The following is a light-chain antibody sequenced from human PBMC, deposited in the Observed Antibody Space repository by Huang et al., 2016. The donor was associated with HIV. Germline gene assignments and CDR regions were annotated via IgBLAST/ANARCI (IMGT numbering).Light chain of an antibody. Sequence: EMVMTQSPATLSVSPGERATLSCRASQSVSSNLAWYQQKPGQATRLLIYGASTRATGIPARFSGSGSGTEFTRTISSRQSEDFAVYYCQQYDNWPPSWTFGRGTKVEIK. J-gene: IGKJ1*01. CDR2: GAS. V-gene: IGKV3-15*01. CDR3: QQYDNWPPSWT. CDR1: QSVSSN.